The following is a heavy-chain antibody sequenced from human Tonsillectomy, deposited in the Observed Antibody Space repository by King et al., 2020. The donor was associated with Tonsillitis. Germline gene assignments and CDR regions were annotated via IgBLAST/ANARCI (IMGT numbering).Heavy chain of an antibody. D-gene: IGHD3-22*01. Sequence: QLVQSGGGLVQPGGSLRLSCAASGFTFSSYWMSWVRQAPGKGLEWVANIKQDGSEKYYVDSVKGRFTISRDNAKHSLYLQMNSLRAEDTAVYYCARDALTDSSGYYYSDFDYWGQGTLVTVSS. CDR2: IKQDGSEK. V-gene: IGHV3-7*01. J-gene: IGHJ4*02. CDR3: ARDALTDSSGYYYSDFDY. CDR1: GFTFSSYW.